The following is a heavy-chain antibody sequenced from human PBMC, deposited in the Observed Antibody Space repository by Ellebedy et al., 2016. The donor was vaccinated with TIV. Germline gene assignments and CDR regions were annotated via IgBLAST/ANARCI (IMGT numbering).Heavy chain of an antibody. CDR1: GFTFSSYW. Sequence: GESLKISCAASGFTFSSYWMNWVRQAPGKGLEWVGNIKKDGSEKNYVDSVKGRFTVSRDNAKNSLYLLMNSLRVEDTAVYYCARDGVRPYFYNGMDVWGQGTTVSVSS. D-gene: IGHD2/OR15-2a*01. CDR2: IKKDGSEK. J-gene: IGHJ6*02. V-gene: IGHV3-7*01. CDR3: ARDGVRPYFYNGMDV.